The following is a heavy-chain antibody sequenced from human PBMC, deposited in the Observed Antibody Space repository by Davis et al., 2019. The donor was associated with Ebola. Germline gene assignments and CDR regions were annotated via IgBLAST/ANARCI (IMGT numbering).Heavy chain of an antibody. CDR1: GFTFSSYD. J-gene: IGHJ6*02. CDR3: ARRWPYGDHVGWYYGMDV. Sequence: GGSLRLSCAASGFTFSSYDMHWVRQATGKGLEWVSAIGTAGDTYYPGSVKGRFTISRENAKNSLYLQMNSLRAGDTAVYYCARRWPYGDHVGWYYGMDVWGQGTTVTVSS. D-gene: IGHD4-17*01. CDR2: IGTAGDT. V-gene: IGHV3-13*01.